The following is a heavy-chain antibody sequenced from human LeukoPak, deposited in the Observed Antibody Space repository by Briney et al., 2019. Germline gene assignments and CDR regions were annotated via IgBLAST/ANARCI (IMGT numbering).Heavy chain of an antibody. J-gene: IGHJ6*02. D-gene: IGHD6-13*01. CDR2: IKQDGSEK. V-gene: IGHV3-7*01. CDR1: GFTFSSYW. CDR3: AGQSSSWYYYYYYGMDV. Sequence: GGSLRLSCAASGFTFSSYWMSWVRQAPGKGLEGVANIKQDGSEKYYVDSVKGRFTISRDNAKNSLYLQMNSLRAEDTAVYYCAGQSSSWYYYYYYGMDVWGQGTTVTVSS.